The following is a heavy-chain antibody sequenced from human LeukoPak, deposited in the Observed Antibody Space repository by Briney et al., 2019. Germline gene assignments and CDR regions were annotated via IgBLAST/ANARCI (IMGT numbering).Heavy chain of an antibody. V-gene: IGHV1-69*05. CDR2: IIPIFGTA. D-gene: IGHD5-18*01. CDR1: GGTFSSYA. J-gene: IGHJ4*02. Sequence: SVRVSCKASGGTFSSYAISWVRQAPGQGLEWMGRIIPIFGTANYAQKFQGRVTITTDESTSTAYMELSSLRSEDTAVYYCAREFSGYSYDYWGQGTLVTVSS. CDR3: AREFSGYSYDY.